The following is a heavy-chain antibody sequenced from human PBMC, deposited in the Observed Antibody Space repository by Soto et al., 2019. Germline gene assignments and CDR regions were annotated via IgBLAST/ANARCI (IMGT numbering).Heavy chain of an antibody. CDR2: ISGRGDTT. J-gene: IGHJ4*02. V-gene: IGHV3-23*01. CDR1: GFTFTTYA. D-gene: IGHD1-7*01. CDR3: AKKMGTSSSPWHYFDF. Sequence: GGSLRLSCAASGFTFTTYALSWVRQAPGKGLEWVSIISGRGDTTFYADSVKGRFTISRDKSKNTVDLQMNSLGAEDTAVYYCAKKMGTSSSPWHYFDFWGQGTLVTSPQ.